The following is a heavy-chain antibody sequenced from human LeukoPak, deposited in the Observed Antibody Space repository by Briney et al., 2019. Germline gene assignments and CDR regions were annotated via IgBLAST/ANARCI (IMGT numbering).Heavy chain of an antibody. CDR3: AKDGQLVGMYYYYYMDV. V-gene: IGHV3-21*04. D-gene: IGHD6-6*01. CDR1: GFTFSSYS. CDR2: ISSSSSYI. J-gene: IGHJ6*03. Sequence: PGGSLRLSCAASGFTFSSYSMNWVRQAPGKGLEWVSSISSSSSYIYYADSVKGRFTISRDNAKNSLYLQMNSLRTEDTALYYCAKDGQLVGMYYYYYMDVWGKGTTVTVSS.